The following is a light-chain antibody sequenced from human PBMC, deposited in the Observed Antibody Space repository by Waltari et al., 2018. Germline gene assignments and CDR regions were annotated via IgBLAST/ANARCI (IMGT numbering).Light chain of an antibody. J-gene: IGKJ4*01. Sequence: EIVMTQSPATLSVSPGERATLSCRASQSVSSNLAWYQQKPGQAPRLLIYGASTRATGIPARLSGSGSGTEFTLTISSLQSEDFAVYYCQQYNNWPPGLTFGGGTKVEIK. CDR1: QSVSSN. V-gene: IGKV3-15*01. CDR3: QQYNNWPPGLT. CDR2: GAS.